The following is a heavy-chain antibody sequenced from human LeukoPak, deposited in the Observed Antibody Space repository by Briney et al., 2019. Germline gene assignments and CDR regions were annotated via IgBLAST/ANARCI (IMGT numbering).Heavy chain of an antibody. CDR3: ARGGYYDSSGYYPDSHFDY. V-gene: IGHV4-4*02. J-gene: IGHJ4*01. CDR1: GGYISISNW. D-gene: IGHD3-22*01. CDR2: IYHIGST. Sequence: ATRSLTYAVTGGYISISNWWSWVGQPPGKGLQWVGEIYHIGSTNYNPSLKSRVTISVDTSKNQFSLKLSSVTAADTAVYYCARGGYYDSSGYYPDSHFDYWGQGTLVTVSS.